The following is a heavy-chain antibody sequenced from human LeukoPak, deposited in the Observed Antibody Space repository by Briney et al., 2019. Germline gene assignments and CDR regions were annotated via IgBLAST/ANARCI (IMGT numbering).Heavy chain of an antibody. Sequence: PGGSLRLSCAASGFTFSSYWMHWGRQAPGKGLVWVSRINSDGSSTAYADSVKGRFTISRDNAKNTLYLQMNSLRAEDTAEYYCVRDRSAAQFDCCGQGTLVTVSS. J-gene: IGHJ4*02. CDR3: VRDRSAAQFDC. V-gene: IGHV3-74*01. D-gene: IGHD6-13*01. CDR2: INSDGSST. CDR1: GFTFSSYW.